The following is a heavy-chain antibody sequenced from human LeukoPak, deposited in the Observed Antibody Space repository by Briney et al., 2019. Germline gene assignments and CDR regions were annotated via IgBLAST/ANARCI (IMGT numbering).Heavy chain of an antibody. CDR1: GFTFSDYY. CDR2: ISSSGTTI. CDR3: ARWYSSGWFDP. Sequence: GGSLRLSCAASGFTFSDYYMSWIRQAPGKGLEWVSYISSSGTTIYYADSVKGRFTISRDNAKNSLYLQMNSLRAEDTAVYYCARWYSSGWFDPWDQGTLVTVSS. V-gene: IGHV3-11*01. J-gene: IGHJ5*02. D-gene: IGHD6-19*01.